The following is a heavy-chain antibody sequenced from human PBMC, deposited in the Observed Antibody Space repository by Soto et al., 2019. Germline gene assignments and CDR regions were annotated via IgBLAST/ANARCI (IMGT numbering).Heavy chain of an antibody. CDR2: ISGTGVPT. CDR1: GFTFSDYA. CDR3: AKSFCSSSSCFFLWVDP. J-gene: IGHJ5*02. Sequence: EVQLLESGGGLVQPGGSLRLSCAASGFTFSDYAMSWVRQAPGKGLECLSLISGTGVPTLYAGSVKGRFSVSRDNSKNTLFLEMNDLRVDDTAIYYCAKSFCSSSSCFFLWVDPWGPGTLVTVS. D-gene: IGHD2-2*01. V-gene: IGHV3-23*01.